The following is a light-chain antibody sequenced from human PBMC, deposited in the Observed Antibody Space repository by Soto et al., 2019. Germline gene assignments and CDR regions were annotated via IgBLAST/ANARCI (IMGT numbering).Light chain of an antibody. CDR2: DAS. CDR3: QQRASWPPFT. V-gene: IGKV3-11*01. Sequence: EIVLAQSPATLSLCPGERATLSCRASQDISNFLAWYQQRPGQAPRLLIYDASNRATGIPARFSGSGSGTDFTLTIVGLEPEDFAIYYCQQRASWPPFTFGQGTKLEV. J-gene: IGKJ2*01. CDR1: QDISNF.